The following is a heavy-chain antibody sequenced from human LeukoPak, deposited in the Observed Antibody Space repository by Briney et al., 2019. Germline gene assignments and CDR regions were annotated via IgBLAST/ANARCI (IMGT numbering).Heavy chain of an antibody. V-gene: IGHV4-4*07. CDR2: IYTSGST. D-gene: IGHD3-3*01. CDR3: ARDDDGEIDY. J-gene: IGHJ4*02. CDR1: GGSISSYY. Sequence: SETLSLTCTVSGGSISSYYWSWIRQPAGKGLEWIGRIYTSGSTNYNPSLESRVTISLDTSKNQFSLKLGSVTAADTAIYYCARDDDGEIDYWGQGTLVTVSS.